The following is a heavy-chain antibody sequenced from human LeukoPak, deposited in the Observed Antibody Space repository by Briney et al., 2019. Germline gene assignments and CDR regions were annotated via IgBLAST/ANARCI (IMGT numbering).Heavy chain of an antibody. J-gene: IGHJ4*02. CDR1: GFSLSTSGMC. CDR3: ARMITLSNGRYSSKTLDY. D-gene: IGHD5-18*01. CDR2: IDWDDDK. V-gene: IGHV2-70*11. Sequence: SGPTLVNPTQTLTLTCTFSGFSLSTSGMCVSWIRQPPRKALEWLARIDWDDDKYYSTSLKTRLTISKDTSQNQVVLTMTNMDPVDTATYYCARMITLSNGRYSSKTLDYWGQGTLVTVSS.